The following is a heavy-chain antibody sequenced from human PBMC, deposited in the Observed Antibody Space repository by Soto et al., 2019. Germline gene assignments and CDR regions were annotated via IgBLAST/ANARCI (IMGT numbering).Heavy chain of an antibody. CDR3: ARDCCGGHGWYFDL. J-gene: IGHJ2*01. D-gene: IGHD2-21*01. V-gene: IGHV1-2*02. CDR2: INPNSGGT. CDR1: DYPLPGTY. Sequence: QVQLVRSGPGVRKPGPPVRVSGRPFDYPLPGTYMTWVGKPPGKGLEWMGWINPNSGGTNYAQKLQGRVTMTRDTSISTAYMELSRLRSDDTAVYYCARDCCGGHGWYFDLWGRGTLVTVSS.